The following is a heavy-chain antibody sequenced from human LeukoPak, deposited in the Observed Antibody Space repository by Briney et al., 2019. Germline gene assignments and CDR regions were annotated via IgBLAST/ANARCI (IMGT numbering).Heavy chain of an antibody. CDR3: TRDALYGDPSYYYMDV. Sequence: GGSLRLSCAASGSTFNGFLMSWVRQAPGKGLEWVANIKQDGSDIYYLGSVRGRFTISRDNAMNSLYLQMNSLRAEDTAVYYCTRDALYGDPSYYYMDVWGKGTTVTVSS. CDR1: GSTFNGFL. J-gene: IGHJ6*03. CDR2: IKQDGSDI. D-gene: IGHD4-17*01. V-gene: IGHV3-7*01.